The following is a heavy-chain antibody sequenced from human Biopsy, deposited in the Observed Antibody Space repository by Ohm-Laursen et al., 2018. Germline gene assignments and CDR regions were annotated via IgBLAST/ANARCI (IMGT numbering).Heavy chain of an antibody. Sequence: GTLSLTCSVSGDSIARYYWTWIRQSPGKRLEWIGNIYYSGSTNFNPSLKSRVTISVDTSKNQFSLKLSSVTAADTAVYFCARGSSYGYDFDYWGQGTLVAVSS. CDR3: ARGSSYGYDFDY. J-gene: IGHJ4*02. V-gene: IGHV4-59*01. CDR2: IYYSGST. D-gene: IGHD5-18*01. CDR1: GDSIARYY.